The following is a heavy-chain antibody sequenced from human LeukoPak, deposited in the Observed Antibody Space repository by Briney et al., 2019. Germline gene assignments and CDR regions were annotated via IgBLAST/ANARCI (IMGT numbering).Heavy chain of an antibody. CDR2: IYSGGST. J-gene: IGHJ4*02. CDR3: ARDLDCGGGSCGL. V-gene: IGHV3-66*01. CDR1: GFTVSSNY. Sequence: QPGGSLRLSCAASGFTVSSNYMSWVRQAPGKGLEWVSVIYSGGSTYYADSVKGRFTISRDNSKNTLYLQMNSLRAEDTAVYYCARDLDCGGGSCGLWGQGTLVTVSS. D-gene: IGHD2-15*01.